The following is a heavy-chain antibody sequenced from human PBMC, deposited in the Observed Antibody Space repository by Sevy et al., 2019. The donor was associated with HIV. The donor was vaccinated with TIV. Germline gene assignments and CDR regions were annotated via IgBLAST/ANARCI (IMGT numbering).Heavy chain of an antibody. D-gene: IGHD6-19*01. V-gene: IGHV3-30-3*01. CDR1: GFTFSSYA. CDR2: ISYDGSNK. J-gene: IGHJ4*02. Sequence: GGSLRLSCAASGFTFSSYAMHWVRQAPGKGLEWVAVISYDGSNKYYAESVKGRFTISRDNSKNTLYLQMNSLRAEDTAVYYCARASSGWYDYWGQGTLVTVSS. CDR3: ARASSGWYDY.